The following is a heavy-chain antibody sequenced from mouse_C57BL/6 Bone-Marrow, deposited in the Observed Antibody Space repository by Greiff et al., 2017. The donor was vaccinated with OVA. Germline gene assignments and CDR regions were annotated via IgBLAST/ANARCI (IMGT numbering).Heavy chain of an antibody. CDR3: AISPPRTGTHYYAMDY. CDR2: IHPSDSDT. J-gene: IGHJ4*01. CDR1: GYTFTSYW. V-gene: IGHV1-74*01. D-gene: IGHD4-1*01. Sequence: QVQLQQPGAELVKPGASVKVSCKASGYTFTSYWMHWVKQRPGQGLEWIGRIHPSDSDTNYNQKFKGKATLTVDKSSSTAYMQLSSLTSEDSAVYYCAISPPRTGTHYYAMDYWGQGTSVTVSS.